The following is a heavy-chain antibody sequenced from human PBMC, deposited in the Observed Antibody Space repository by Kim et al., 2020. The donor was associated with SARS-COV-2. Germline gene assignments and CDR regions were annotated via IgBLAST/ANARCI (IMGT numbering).Heavy chain of an antibody. V-gene: IGHV4-34*01. CDR1: GGSFSGYY. J-gene: IGHJ6*02. CDR2: INHSGST. D-gene: IGHD3-10*01. Sequence: SETLSLTCAVYGGSFSGYYWSWIRQPPGKGLEWIGEINHSGSTNYNPSLKSRVTISVDTSKNQFSLKLSSVTAADTAVYYCARCRVYGSGSYYYYYGMDVWGQGTTVTVSS. CDR3: ARCRVYGSGSYYYYYGMDV.